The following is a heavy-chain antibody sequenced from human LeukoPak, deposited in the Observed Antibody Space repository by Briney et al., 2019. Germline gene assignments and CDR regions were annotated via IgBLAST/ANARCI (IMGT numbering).Heavy chain of an antibody. CDR2: ISPDGNKE. CDR1: GFTFSIFG. CDR3: AKVNNYDDY. J-gene: IGHJ4*02. V-gene: IGHV3-30*18. Sequence: PGGSLRLSCAASGFTFSIFGIHWVRQAPGKELEWVAAISPDGNKEYYTESVKGRFTVSRDNSKNMIYLQMNSLRGEDSAVYYCAKVNNYDDYWGQGTLVTVSS. D-gene: IGHD1/OR15-1a*01.